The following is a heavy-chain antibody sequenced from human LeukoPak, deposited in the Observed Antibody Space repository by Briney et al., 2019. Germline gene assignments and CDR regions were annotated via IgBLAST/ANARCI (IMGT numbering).Heavy chain of an antibody. V-gene: IGHV4-30-4*08. J-gene: IGHJ6*02. D-gene: IGHD6-6*01. Sequence: SQTLSLTCTVSGGSISSGDYYWSWIRQPPGKGLEWIGEINHSGSTNYNPSLKSRVTISVDTSKNQFSLKLSSVTAADTAVYYCARSIGNRYYYYGMDVWGQGTTVTVSS. CDR2: INHSGST. CDR1: GGSISSGDYY. CDR3: ARSIGNRYYYYGMDV.